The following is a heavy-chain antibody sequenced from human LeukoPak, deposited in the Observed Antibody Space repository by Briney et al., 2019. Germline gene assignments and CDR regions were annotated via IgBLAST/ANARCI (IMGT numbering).Heavy chain of an antibody. Sequence: ASVKVSCKASGGTFSSYAISWVRQAPGQGLEWMGGIIPIFGTANYTQKFQGRVTITTDESTSTAYMELSSLRSEDTAVYYCARVPPQWLPNRDAFDIWGQGTMVTVSS. D-gene: IGHD6-19*01. CDR1: GGTFSSYA. CDR3: ARVPPQWLPNRDAFDI. CDR2: IIPIFGTA. J-gene: IGHJ3*02. V-gene: IGHV1-69*05.